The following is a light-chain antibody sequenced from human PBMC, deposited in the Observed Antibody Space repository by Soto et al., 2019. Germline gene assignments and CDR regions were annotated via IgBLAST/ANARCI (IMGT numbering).Light chain of an antibody. CDR3: QQYGSSPST. CDR1: QSVSSSY. V-gene: IGKV3-20*01. Sequence: EIVLTQTPVPLSLSPGERATLSCRASQSVSSSYLAWYQQKPGQAPRLLIYGASSRATGIPDRFSGSGSGTVFTLTIIRLEPEDFAVYYCQQYGSSPSTFGQGTRLEIK. J-gene: IGKJ5*01. CDR2: GAS.